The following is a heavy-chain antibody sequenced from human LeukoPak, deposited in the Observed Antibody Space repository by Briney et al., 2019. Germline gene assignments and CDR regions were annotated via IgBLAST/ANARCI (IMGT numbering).Heavy chain of an antibody. Sequence: ASVKVSCKASGYTLTSYGISWVRQAPGQGLEWMGWISAYNGNTNYAQKLQGRVTMTTDTSTSTAYMELRSRRSDDTAVYYCASGDDFWSGYWNWGQGTLSPSPQ. CDR2: ISAYNGNT. V-gene: IGHV1-18*01. CDR1: GYTLTSYG. J-gene: IGHJ4*02. D-gene: IGHD3-3*01. CDR3: ASGDDFWSGYWN.